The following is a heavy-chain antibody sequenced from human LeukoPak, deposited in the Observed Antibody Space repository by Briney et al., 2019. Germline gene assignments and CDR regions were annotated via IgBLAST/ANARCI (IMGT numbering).Heavy chain of an antibody. V-gene: IGHV3-7*01. CDR2: IKQGGSKK. Sequence: GGSLRHSCAASGFTFSSYWMRWVRQAPGKGLGGGANIKQGGSKKYYVYSVTVRVTISRDSAKNTLYLYMNSLRAEDTAVYYCARGPEYSSSWFEYFQHGGQGTLVTVSA. CDR3: ARGPEYSSSWFEYFQH. J-gene: IGHJ1*01. CDR1: GFTFSSYW. D-gene: IGHD6-13*01.